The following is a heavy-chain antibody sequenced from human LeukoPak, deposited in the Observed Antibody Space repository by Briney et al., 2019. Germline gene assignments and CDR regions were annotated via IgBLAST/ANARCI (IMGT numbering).Heavy chain of an antibody. D-gene: IGHD3-3*01. CDR2: ITVSGGST. Sequence: GRSLRLSCAASGFTFSNYGLSWVRQAPGKGLEWVSGITVSGGSTYYADSVKGRFTISRDNSKNTLYLQMNSLRAEDTAIYYCARDERLLSFLKWGQGTLVTVSS. J-gene: IGHJ4*02. CDR3: ARDERLLSFLK. V-gene: IGHV3-23*01. CDR1: GFTFSNYG.